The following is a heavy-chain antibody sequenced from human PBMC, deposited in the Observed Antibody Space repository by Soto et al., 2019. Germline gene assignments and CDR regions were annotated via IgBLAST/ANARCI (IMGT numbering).Heavy chain of an antibody. CDR1: GGSISNVY. CDR2: VYYSGST. Sequence: PSETLSLTCTVSGGSISNVYWSWIRQPPGKGLEWIGSVYYSGSTYYNPSLESRVTISVDKSKNQFSLKLMSLSAADTAVYYCGRLEGLATISYYFDYWGQGALVTVSS. D-gene: IGHD3-9*01. J-gene: IGHJ4*02. CDR3: GRLEGLATISYYFDY. V-gene: IGHV4-59*08.